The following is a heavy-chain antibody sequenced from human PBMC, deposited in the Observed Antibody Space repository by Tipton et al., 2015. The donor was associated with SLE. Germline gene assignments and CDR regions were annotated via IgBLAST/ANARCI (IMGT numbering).Heavy chain of an antibody. Sequence: VQSGGSLRLSCAASGLTFRSYEMPWVRQAPGKGLEWVANIKQDGSETNYVESVKGRFTISRANAKNSLYLQLNSLRVEDTAVYYCTRDRALGDWWGQGTFVTVSS. V-gene: IGHV3-7*01. CDR1: GLTFRSYE. CDR3: TRDRALGDW. CDR2: IKQDGSET. J-gene: IGHJ4*02.